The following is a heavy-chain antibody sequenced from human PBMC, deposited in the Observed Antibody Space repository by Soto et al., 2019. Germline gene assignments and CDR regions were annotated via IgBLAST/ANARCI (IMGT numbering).Heavy chain of an antibody. CDR1: GFTFSSYG. Sequence: QVQLVESGGGVVQPGRSLRLSCAASGFTFSSYGMHWVRQAPGKGLEWVAVIWYDGSNKYYADSVKGRFTISRDNSKNTLYLQMNSLRAEDTAVYYCARESEGIVVVPAANSYYYGMDVWGQGTTVTVSS. CDR3: ARESEGIVVVPAANSYYYGMDV. D-gene: IGHD2-2*01. J-gene: IGHJ6*02. V-gene: IGHV3-33*01. CDR2: IWYDGSNK.